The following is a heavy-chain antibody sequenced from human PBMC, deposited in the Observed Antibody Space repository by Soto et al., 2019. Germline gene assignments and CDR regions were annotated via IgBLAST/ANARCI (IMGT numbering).Heavy chain of an antibody. CDR3: ARGYGGYFHWFDP. J-gene: IGHJ5*02. D-gene: IGHD1-26*01. CDR2: INAGNGNT. V-gene: IGHV1-3*01. CDR1: GYTFTSYA. Sequence: QVQLVQSGAEVKKPGASVKVSCKASGYTFTSYAMHWVRQAPGQRLEWMGWINAGNGNTKYSQKFQGRVTITRDTSASTAYMDLSRMRSEDTAVYYCARGYGGYFHWFDPWGQGTLVPVSS.